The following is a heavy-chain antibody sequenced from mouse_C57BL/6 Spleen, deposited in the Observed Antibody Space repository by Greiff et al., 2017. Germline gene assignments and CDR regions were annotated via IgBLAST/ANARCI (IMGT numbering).Heavy chain of an antibody. J-gene: IGHJ1*03. CDR1: GYTFTSYW. CDR3: ARGGRSHGYWEFEG. D-gene: IGHD1-1*01. CDR2: IDPYDSYT. V-gene: IGHV1-69*01. Sequence: VQLQQPGPELVMPGASVKLSCKASGYTFTSYWMHWVKQRPGQGLEWIGGIDPYDSYTNYNQKFKGKATLTVDKSSSAAYMQLRSLTSEDSAVYYCARGGRSHGYWEFEGWGTGTTVTVSS.